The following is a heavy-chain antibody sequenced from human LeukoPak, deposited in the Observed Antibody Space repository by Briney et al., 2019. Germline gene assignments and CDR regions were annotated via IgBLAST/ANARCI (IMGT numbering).Heavy chain of an antibody. J-gene: IGHJ6*03. CDR3: AKDLIKVGPSRFRNYYYYMDV. D-gene: IGHD1-26*01. Sequence: PGGTLRLSCAASGFTFSSYGMSWVRQAPGKGLEWVSAISGSGDSTYYADSVKGRFTISRDNSKNTLYLQMNSLRAEDTAVYYCAKDLIKVGPSRFRNYYYYMDVWGKGTTVTVSS. V-gene: IGHV3-23*01. CDR1: GFTFSSYG. CDR2: ISGSGDST.